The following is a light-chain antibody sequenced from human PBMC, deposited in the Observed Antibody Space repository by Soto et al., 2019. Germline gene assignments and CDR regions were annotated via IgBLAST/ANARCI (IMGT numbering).Light chain of an antibody. Sequence: DIQMTQSPSSLSASVGDRVTITCRASQGISNYLAWYQQKPGKVPKLLIYAASTLQSGVPSRFSGSGSGTDITLTISSLQPEDVATYYCQKYNSAPWTVGQATKVEIK. CDR2: AAS. J-gene: IGKJ1*01. CDR1: QGISNY. CDR3: QKYNSAPWT. V-gene: IGKV1-27*01.